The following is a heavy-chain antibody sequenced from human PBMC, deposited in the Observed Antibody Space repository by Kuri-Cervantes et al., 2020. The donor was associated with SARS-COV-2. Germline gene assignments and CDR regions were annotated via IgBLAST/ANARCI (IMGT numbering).Heavy chain of an antibody. CDR2: ISAYNGNT. D-gene: IGHD2-15*01. CDR3: ARDLGWPVVGWFDP. V-gene: IGHV1-18*01. J-gene: IGHJ5*02. CDR1: GYTFSTYG. Sequence: ASVKVSCKASGYTFSTYGISWVRQAPGQGLEWMGWISAYNGNTNYALNLQGRVTMTTDTSTNTAYMELRSLRSDDTAVYYCARDLGWPVVGWFDPWGQGTLVTVSS.